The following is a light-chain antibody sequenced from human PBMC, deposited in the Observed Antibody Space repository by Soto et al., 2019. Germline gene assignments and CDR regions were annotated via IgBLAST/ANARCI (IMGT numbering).Light chain of an antibody. CDR2: EAS. CDR3: LQVYNYPFT. J-gene: IGKJ3*01. CDR1: HGIRND. V-gene: IGKV1-6*01. Sequence: AIQMTQSPSSLSASVGDRVTITCRASHGIRNDLGWYQQKQGKAPKLLIYEASSLQTGVPSRFSGSGSGADFTLTISSLQPEDFGTYYCLQVYNYPFTFGPGTQVDIK.